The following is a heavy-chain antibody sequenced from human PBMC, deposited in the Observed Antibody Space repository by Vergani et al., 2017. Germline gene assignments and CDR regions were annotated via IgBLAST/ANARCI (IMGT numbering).Heavy chain of an antibody. D-gene: IGHD3-22*01. CDR3: ASPGVYDSSGYYSDYFDY. CDR1: GGSISSSSYY. Sequence: QLQLQESGPGLVKPSETLSLTCTVSGGSISSSSYYWGWIRQPPGKGLEWIGSIYYSGSTYYNPSLKSRVTISVDTSKNQFSLKLSSVTAADTAVYYCASPGVYDSSGYYSDYFDYWGQGTLVTVSS. CDR2: IYYSGST. J-gene: IGHJ4*02. V-gene: IGHV4-39*01.